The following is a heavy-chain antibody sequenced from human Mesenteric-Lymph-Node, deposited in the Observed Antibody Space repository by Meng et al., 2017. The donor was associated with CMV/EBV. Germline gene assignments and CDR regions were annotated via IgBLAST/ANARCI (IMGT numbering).Heavy chain of an antibody. CDR1: GDSISNSTYY. D-gene: IGHD3-22*01. Sequence: QLQEAGPGLVKPLETLSLSCIVSGDSISNSTYYWTWIRQPPGKGLGWIGSVHHSGTTYYNPSLKGRLTISVDTSANLFSLRLTTVTAADTATYYCARRGNYDSDYSEYWGQGTLVTVSS. CDR3: ARRGNYDSDYSEY. V-gene: IGHV4-39*01. CDR2: VHHSGTT. J-gene: IGHJ4*02.